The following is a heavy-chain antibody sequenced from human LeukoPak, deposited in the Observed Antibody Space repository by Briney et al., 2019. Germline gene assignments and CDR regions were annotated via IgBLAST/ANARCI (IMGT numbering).Heavy chain of an antibody. CDR3: AQQWLEPTPFDY. CDR2: ISGSGGST. V-gene: IGHV3-23*01. J-gene: IGHJ4*02. CDR1: GFTFSSYA. Sequence: GGSLRLSCAASGFTFSSYAMSWVRQAPGKGLEWVSAISGSGGSTYYADSVKGRFTISRDNSKNTLYLQVNSLRAEDTAVYYCAQQWLEPTPFDYWGQGTLVTVSS. D-gene: IGHD6-19*01.